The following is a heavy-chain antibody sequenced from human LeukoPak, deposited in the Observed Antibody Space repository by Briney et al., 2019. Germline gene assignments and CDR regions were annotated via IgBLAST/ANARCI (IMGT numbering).Heavy chain of an antibody. D-gene: IGHD2-2*01. CDR3: AGYCSSASCYEGGDY. CDR2: INPSGGST. Sequence: ASVKVSCKASGYTFTSYYMHWVRQAPGQGLEWMGIINPSGGSTSCAQKFQGRVTMTRDTSTSTVYMELSSLRSEDTAVYYCAGYCSSASCYEGGDYWGQGTLVTVSS. J-gene: IGHJ4*02. V-gene: IGHV1-46*01. CDR1: GYTFTSYY.